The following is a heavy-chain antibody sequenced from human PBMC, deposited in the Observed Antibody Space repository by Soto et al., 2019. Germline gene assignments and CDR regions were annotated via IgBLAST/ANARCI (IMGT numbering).Heavy chain of an antibody. V-gene: IGHV1-69*01. J-gene: IGHJ6*02. D-gene: IGHD1-1*01. CDR3: ARGGKERFRGPGMDV. CDR1: GDRFSTYA. CDR2: IITFYGAA. Sequence: QVQLVQSGAEVRKPGSSVRVSCKASGDRFSTYAINWVRQAPGQGLEWLGGIITFYGAAMYAQKFQGRVTITADELTTTAYMELSSLTSEVTAVYFCARGGKERFRGPGMDVWGQGTTVTVSS.